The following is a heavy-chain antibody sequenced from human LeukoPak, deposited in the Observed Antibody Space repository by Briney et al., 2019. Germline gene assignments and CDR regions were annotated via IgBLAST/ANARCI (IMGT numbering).Heavy chain of an antibody. CDR2: INHSGST. CDR1: GGSISSTNW. D-gene: IGHD1-1*01. Sequence: SGTLSLTCAVSGGSISSTNWWSWVRQPPGKGLEWIGEINHSGSTNYNPSLKSRVTISVDTSKNQFSLKLSSVTAADTAVYYCARARYGRPSDYWGQGTLVIVSS. V-gene: IGHV4-4*02. J-gene: IGHJ4*02. CDR3: ARARYGRPSDY.